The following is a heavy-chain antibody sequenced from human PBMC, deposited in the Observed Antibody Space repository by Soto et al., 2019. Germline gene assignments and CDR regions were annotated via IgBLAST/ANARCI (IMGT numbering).Heavy chain of an antibody. V-gene: IGHV4-34*01. Sequence: SETLSLTCAVYGGSFSGYYWSWIRQPPGKGLEWIGEINHSGSTNYNPSLRNRVTISVDTSKNQFSLKLSSVTVADTAVYYCARGLGYYDFWSGRPYFDYWGQGTLVTVSS. CDR1: GGSFSGYY. CDR2: INHSGST. D-gene: IGHD3-3*01. J-gene: IGHJ4*02. CDR3: ARGLGYYDFWSGRPYFDY.